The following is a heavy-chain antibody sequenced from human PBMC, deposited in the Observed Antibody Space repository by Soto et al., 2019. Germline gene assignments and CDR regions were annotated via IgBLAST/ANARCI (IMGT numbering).Heavy chain of an antibody. CDR3: AKATKGSLYYYYGMDV. Sequence: GGSLRLSCAASGFTFSSYAMSWVLQAPGKGLEWVSAISGSGGSTYYADSVKGRFTISRDNSKSTLYLQMNSLRVEETAMYYCAKATKGSLYYYYGMDVWGQGTTVTVSS. CDR1: GFTFSSYA. J-gene: IGHJ6*02. CDR2: ISGSGGST. V-gene: IGHV3-23*01.